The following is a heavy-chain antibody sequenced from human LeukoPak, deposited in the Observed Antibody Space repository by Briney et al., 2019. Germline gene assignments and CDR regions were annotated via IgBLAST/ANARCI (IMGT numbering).Heavy chain of an antibody. J-gene: IGHJ4*02. D-gene: IGHD3-22*01. CDR3: ATGPTYYYDSSGYYYNDY. Sequence: ASVKVSCKASGYTFTGYYMHWVRQAPGQGLEWMGWINPNSGGTNYAQKFQGRVTMTRDTSISTAYMELSSLRSEDTAVYYCATGPTYYYDSSGYYYNDYWGQGTLVTVSS. V-gene: IGHV1-2*02. CDR2: INPNSGGT. CDR1: GYTFTGYY.